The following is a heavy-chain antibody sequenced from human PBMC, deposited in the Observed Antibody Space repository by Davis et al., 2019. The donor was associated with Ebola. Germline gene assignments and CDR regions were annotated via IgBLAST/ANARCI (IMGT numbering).Heavy chain of an antibody. Sequence: PGGSLRLSCAASGFTLNTYGMHWVRQAPGKGLEWVTMISHDGNRRYYIDSVKGRFTISRDNSKNTLYLEMNSLESDDTAVYFCARDYGGSGWYNWFDPWGQGTLVTVSS. V-gene: IGHV3-30*03. CDR1: GFTLNTYG. CDR2: ISHDGNRR. D-gene: IGHD6-19*01. CDR3: ARDYGGSGWYNWFDP. J-gene: IGHJ5*02.